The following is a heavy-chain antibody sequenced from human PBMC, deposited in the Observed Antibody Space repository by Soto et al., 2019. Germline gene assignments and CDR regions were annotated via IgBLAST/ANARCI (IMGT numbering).Heavy chain of an antibody. D-gene: IGHD2-8*02. V-gene: IGHV1-2*02. CDR3: ARGDYGTGVYPFPYFDY. CDR2: INPDSGAT. Sequence: HGHLVQSGAEVKRPGASLKVSCKASGYSFTGYYIHWVRQAPGQGLEWMGWINPDSGATNYAQNFQGRVTLTSDTSISTASMDLTSLTSDDTAVYYCARGDYGTGVYPFPYFDYWGQGTLVFVSS. CDR1: GYSFTGYY. J-gene: IGHJ4*02.